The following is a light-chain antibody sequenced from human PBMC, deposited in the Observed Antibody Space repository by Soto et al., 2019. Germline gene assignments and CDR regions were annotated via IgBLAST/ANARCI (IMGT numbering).Light chain of an antibody. CDR3: QQYDSYSGT. CDR2: AAS. J-gene: IGKJ1*01. Sequence: DFQMTQSPSPLSASLGDRVTITCLASQSISSWLAWNQQKPGKAPKLLIYAASSLQSGVPSRFSGSGSGTEFTLTISSLQPDDFATYYCQQYDSYSGTFGQGTKVDI. CDR1: QSISSW. V-gene: IGKV1-5*01.